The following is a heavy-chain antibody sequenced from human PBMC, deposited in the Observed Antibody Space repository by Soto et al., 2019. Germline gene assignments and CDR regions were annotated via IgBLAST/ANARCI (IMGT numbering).Heavy chain of an antibody. V-gene: IGHV3-11*05. Sequence: QVQLVESGGGLVKPGGSLRLSCAASGFTFSDYYMSWIRQAPGKGLEWVSYISSSSSYTNYADSVKGRFTISRDNAKNSLYLQVNSLRAEDTAVYYCARGYCSGGSCYHGGMDVWGQGTTVTVSS. J-gene: IGHJ6*02. D-gene: IGHD2-15*01. CDR2: ISSSSSYT. CDR3: ARGYCSGGSCYHGGMDV. CDR1: GFTFSDYY.